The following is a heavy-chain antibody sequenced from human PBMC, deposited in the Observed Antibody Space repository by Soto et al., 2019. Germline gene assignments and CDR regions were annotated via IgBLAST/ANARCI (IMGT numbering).Heavy chain of an antibody. V-gene: IGHV4-39*01. CDR2: IYYSGST. Sequence: QLQLQESGPGLVKPSETLSLTCTVSGGSISSRGYYWGWIRQPPGKGLEWIGTIYYSGSTYYNPSXKSRVTISVDTSKHQFSLKLSSVTAAATAVYYCATSNWFDPWGQGTLVTVSS. CDR1: GGSISSRGYY. J-gene: IGHJ5*02. CDR3: ATSNWFDP.